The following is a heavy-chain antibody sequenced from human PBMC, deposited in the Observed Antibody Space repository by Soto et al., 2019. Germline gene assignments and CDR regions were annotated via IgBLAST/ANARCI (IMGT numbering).Heavy chain of an antibody. V-gene: IGHV4-4*07. CDR3: ARERREEIHDGYDIDY. Sequence: PLETLSLTCTVSGGSISDYYWSWIRQPAGKGLEWIGRIYTSGSTDYNPSLKSRVTISIDTSKNQFSLKVTSMTAADTAVYYCARERREEIHDGYDIDYWGQGTLVTVSS. J-gene: IGHJ4*02. D-gene: IGHD5-12*01. CDR1: GGSISDYY. CDR2: IYTSGST.